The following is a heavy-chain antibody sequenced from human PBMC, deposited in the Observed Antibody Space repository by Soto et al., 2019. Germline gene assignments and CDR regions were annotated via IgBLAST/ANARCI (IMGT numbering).Heavy chain of an antibody. J-gene: IGHJ4*02. CDR2: VWYDGSNK. V-gene: IGHV3-33*01. CDR3: ARDSPETTLRPGLGLD. CDR1: GFSFSLYG. D-gene: IGHD3-16*01. Sequence: QVQLVESGGGVVQPGRSRRLSCAASGFSFSLYGMHWIRQAPGKGLEWVAVVWYDGSNKYYADSVKGRFTISRDNSKNALYLQMNRLRAEDTAVYYCARDSPETTLRPGLGLDWGQGCVVTVSS.